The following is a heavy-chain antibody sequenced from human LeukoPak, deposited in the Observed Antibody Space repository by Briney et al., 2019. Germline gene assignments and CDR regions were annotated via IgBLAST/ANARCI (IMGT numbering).Heavy chain of an antibody. D-gene: IGHD3-22*01. CDR2: INAGNSNT. CDR3: ARDPSVPYYYDSRYFDY. Sequence: ASVRVSCKASGYTFTSYAMHWVRQAPGQRLEWMGWINAGNSNTKYSQKFQGRVTITRDTSASTAYMELSSLRSEDTAVYYCARDPSVPYYYDSRYFDYWGQGTLVTVSS. V-gene: IGHV1-3*01. J-gene: IGHJ4*02. CDR1: GYTFTSYA.